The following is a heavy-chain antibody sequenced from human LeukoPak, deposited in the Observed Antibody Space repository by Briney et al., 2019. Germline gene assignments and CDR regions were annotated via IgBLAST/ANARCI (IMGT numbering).Heavy chain of an antibody. J-gene: IGHJ4*02. CDR1: GFPFSSYG. V-gene: IGHV3-33*01. Sequence: GGSLRLSCAASGFPFSSYGIHWVRQAPGKVLEWVAVIWYDGSTKYYADSVKGRFTISRDNSKNTLYLQMNSLRAEDTAVYFCARSQSSSLLDYWGLGTLVTVSS. CDR3: ARSQSSSLLDY. CDR2: IWYDGSTK. D-gene: IGHD6-13*01.